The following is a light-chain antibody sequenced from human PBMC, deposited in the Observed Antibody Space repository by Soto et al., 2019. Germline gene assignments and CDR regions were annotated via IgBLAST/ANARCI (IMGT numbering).Light chain of an antibody. CDR1: QTVSSSH. J-gene: IGKJ2*01. CDR3: QHFGSSPPKYN. Sequence: EVGLTQSPGTLSLSPGERATLSCMASQTVSSSHLAWYQQKPGQAPRLLIYGASDRATDIPARFSGSGSGTDFTFTISRLEPEDFAGYYWQHFGSSPPKYNFGQGTKLEIK. CDR2: GAS. V-gene: IGKV3-20*01.